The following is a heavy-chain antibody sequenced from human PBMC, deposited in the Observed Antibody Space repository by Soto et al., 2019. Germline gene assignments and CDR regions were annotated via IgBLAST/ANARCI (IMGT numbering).Heavy chain of an antibody. J-gene: IGHJ6*02. D-gene: IGHD3-22*01. V-gene: IGHV4-4*02. Sequence: QVQLQESGPGLVKPSGTLSLTCAVSGGSISSSNWWSWVRQPPGKGLEWIGEIYHSGSTNYNPSLKSRVTILVDKSKNQFSLKLSSVTAADTAVYYCASMYYYDSSGSQHGDYGMDVWGQGTTVTVSS. CDR2: IYHSGST. CDR3: ASMYYYDSSGSQHGDYGMDV. CDR1: GGSISSSNW.